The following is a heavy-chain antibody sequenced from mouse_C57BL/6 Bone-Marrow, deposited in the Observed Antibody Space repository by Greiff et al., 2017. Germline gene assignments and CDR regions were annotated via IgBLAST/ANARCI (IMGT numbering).Heavy chain of an antibody. Sequence: VQLQQSGPELVKPGASVKISCKASGYSFPSYYIHWVKQRPGQGLEWIGWIYPGSGNTKYNEKFKGKATLTADTSSSTAYMQLSSLTSEDSAVYYCTREGLCYWYFDVWGTGTTVTVAS. D-gene: IGHD2-2*01. CDR3: TREGLCYWYFDV. V-gene: IGHV1-66*01. CDR2: IYPGSGNT. J-gene: IGHJ1*03. CDR1: GYSFPSYY.